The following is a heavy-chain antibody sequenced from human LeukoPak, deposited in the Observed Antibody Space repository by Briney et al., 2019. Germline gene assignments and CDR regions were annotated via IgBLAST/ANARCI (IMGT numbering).Heavy chain of an antibody. CDR1: GFTFSNYW. Sequence: GGSLRLSCAASGFTFSNYWMHWVRQAPGKGLGWVSRIDNDGRGTIYADSVKGRFTTSRDNAKNTLYLQMNSLRAEDTAVYYCARGGYNHGFDIWGQGTMVTVSS. D-gene: IGHD5-24*01. J-gene: IGHJ3*02. V-gene: IGHV3-74*01. CDR2: IDNDGRGT. CDR3: ARGGYNHGFDI.